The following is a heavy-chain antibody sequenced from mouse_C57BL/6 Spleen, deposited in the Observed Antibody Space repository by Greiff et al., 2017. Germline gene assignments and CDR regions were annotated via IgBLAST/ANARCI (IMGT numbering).Heavy chain of an antibody. CDR2: ISSGSSTL. J-gene: IGHJ2*01. V-gene: IGHV5-17*01. D-gene: IGHD2-3*01. CDR1: GFTFSNYG. CDR3: ARDDGDYPFDY. Sequence: EVQGVESGGGLVKPGGSLKLSCAASGFTFSNYGMHWVRQAPEKGLEGVASISSGSSTLYYADTVKGRFTISRDNAKNTLFLQMTSLRSEYTAMYYCARDDGDYPFDYWGQGTTLTVSS.